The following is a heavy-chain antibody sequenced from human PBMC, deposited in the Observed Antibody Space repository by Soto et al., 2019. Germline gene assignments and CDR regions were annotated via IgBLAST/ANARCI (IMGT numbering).Heavy chain of an antibody. CDR3: AIANYSGSPGDCDY. Sequence: EVQLVESGGGLVQPGGSLRLSCAAAGFTFSSYSMNWVRQAPGKGLEWVSYISSSSSTIYYADSVKGRFTISRDNAKNSMYLQMNSLRAEDTAVYYCAIANYSGSPGDCDYWGQGTLVTVSS. D-gene: IGHD3-10*01. CDR2: ISSSSSTI. CDR1: GFTFSSYS. V-gene: IGHV3-48*01. J-gene: IGHJ4*02.